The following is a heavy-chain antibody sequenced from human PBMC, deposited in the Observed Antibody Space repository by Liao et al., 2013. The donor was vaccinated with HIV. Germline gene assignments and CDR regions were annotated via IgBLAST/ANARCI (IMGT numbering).Heavy chain of an antibody. CDR1: GGSFSGYY. D-gene: IGHD3-3*01. CDR2: INHTGST. Sequence: QVQLQESGPGLVKPSETLSLTCAVYGGSFSGYYWSWIRQTPGKGLDWIGEINHTGSTNYNPSLKSRVTISVDTSKNQFSLKLSSVTAADTAVYYCARDDFWSGRYFGAWGQGILVTVSS. CDR3: ARDDFWSGRYFGA. V-gene: IGHV4-34*10. J-gene: IGHJ4*02.